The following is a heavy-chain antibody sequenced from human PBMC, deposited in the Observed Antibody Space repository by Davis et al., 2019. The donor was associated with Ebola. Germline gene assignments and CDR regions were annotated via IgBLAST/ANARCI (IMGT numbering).Heavy chain of an antibody. CDR3: AKDWTTVTPYYFDY. CDR1: GFAFDDYA. J-gene: IGHJ4*02. V-gene: IGHV3-20*04. Sequence: ESLKISCTASGFAFDDYAMTWVRQAPGKGLEWVSGINWNGGSTGYADSVKGRFTISRDNSKNTLYLQMNSLRAEDTAVYYCAKDWTTVTPYYFDYWGQGTLVTVSS. CDR2: INWNGGST. D-gene: IGHD4-17*01.